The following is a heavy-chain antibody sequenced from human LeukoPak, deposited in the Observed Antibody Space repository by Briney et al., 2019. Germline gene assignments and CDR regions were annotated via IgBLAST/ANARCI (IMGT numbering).Heavy chain of an antibody. J-gene: IGHJ5*02. CDR1: GGSFSDYY. V-gene: IGHV4-34*01. Sequence: SSETLSLTCAVYGGSFSDYYWSGIRQPPGKGLEWSGEINHSGSTYYNPSLKSRVTISVDTSKNQFSLKLSSVTAADTAVYYCARVWDGYLLNWFDPWGQGTLVTVSS. CDR2: INHSGST. CDR3: ARVWDGYLLNWFDP. D-gene: IGHD3-3*01.